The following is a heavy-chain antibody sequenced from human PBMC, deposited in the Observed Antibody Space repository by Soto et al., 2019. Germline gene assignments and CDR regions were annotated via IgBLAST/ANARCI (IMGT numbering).Heavy chain of an antibody. D-gene: IGHD3-10*01. CDR2: ISWNSGSI. Sequence: GGSLRLSCAASGFTFNDYAMHWVRQAPGKGLEWVSGISWNSGSIGYADSVKGRFTISRDNAKNSLYLQMNSLRAEDTALYYCAKDISDYYGSGSYSFGFDYWGQGTLVTVSS. CDR1: GFTFNDYA. V-gene: IGHV3-9*01. CDR3: AKDISDYYGSGSYSFGFDY. J-gene: IGHJ4*02.